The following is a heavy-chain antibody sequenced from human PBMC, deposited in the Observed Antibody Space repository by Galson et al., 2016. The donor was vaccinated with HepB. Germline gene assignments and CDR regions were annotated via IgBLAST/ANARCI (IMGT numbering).Heavy chain of an antibody. Sequence: SLRLSCAASGFTFFTYGMHWVRRAPGKGLEWVAVIWYDGSNKYCADSVKGRFTISRDNSKNTLYLQMNSLRDEDTAVYYCARGPTQKYGTGIFDPWGQGTLVTVSS. J-gene: IGHJ5*02. CDR2: IWYDGSNK. CDR1: GFTFFTYG. CDR3: ARGPTQKYGTGIFDP. V-gene: IGHV3-33*01. D-gene: IGHD1-1*01.